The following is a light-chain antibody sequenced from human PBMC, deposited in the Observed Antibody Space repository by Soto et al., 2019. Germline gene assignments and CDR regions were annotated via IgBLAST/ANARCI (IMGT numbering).Light chain of an antibody. V-gene: IGKV3-20*01. CDR2: GAS. CDR3: QQYGSSPSGAPT. Sequence: EIVLTQSPGTLSLSPGERATLSCRASQSVSSSYLAWYQQKPGQAPRLLIYGASSRATGIPDRFSGSGSGTDFTLTISRLEPEDFAVYYCQQYGSSPSGAPTFGGGTKVEIK. CDR1: QSVSSSY. J-gene: IGKJ4*01.